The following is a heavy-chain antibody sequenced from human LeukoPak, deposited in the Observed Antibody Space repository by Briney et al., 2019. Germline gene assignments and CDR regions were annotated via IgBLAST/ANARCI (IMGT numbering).Heavy chain of an antibody. CDR2: ISYDGSNK. D-gene: IGHD3-22*01. CDR3: ATDYYYDSSGSYYTVDY. J-gene: IGHJ4*02. Sequence: PGGSLRLSCAASGFTFSSYAMHWVRQAPGKGLEWVAVISYDGSNKYYADSVKGRFTISRDNSKNTLYLQMNSLRSEDTAVYYCATDYYYDSSGSYYTVDYWGQGTLVTASS. V-gene: IGHV3-30*04. CDR1: GFTFSSYA.